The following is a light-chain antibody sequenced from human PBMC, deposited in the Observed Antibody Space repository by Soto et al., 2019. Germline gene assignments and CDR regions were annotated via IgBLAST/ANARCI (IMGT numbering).Light chain of an antibody. Sequence: EIVLTQSPGTLSLSPGERAALSCRSSQSVSSSYLAWYQQKRGQAPRLLIYGASSRATGVPDSFSGSGSGTDFTLTISRLEPEDFAVYYCQQYGDLITFGQGTRLQIK. CDR1: QSVSSSY. J-gene: IGKJ5*01. V-gene: IGKV3-20*01. CDR2: GAS. CDR3: QQYGDLIT.